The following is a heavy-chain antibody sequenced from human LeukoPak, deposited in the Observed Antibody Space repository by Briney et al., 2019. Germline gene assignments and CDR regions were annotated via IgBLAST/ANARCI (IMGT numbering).Heavy chain of an antibody. CDR2: IIPIFGTA. CDR3: IIIGVVIRRPY. V-gene: IGHV1-69*13. Sequence: GASVKVSCKASGYTFTSYYMHWVRQAPGQGLEWMGGIIPIFGTANYAQKFQGRVTITADESTSTAYMELSSLRSEDTAVYYCIIIGVVIRRPYWGQGTLVTVSS. CDR1: GYTFTSYY. J-gene: IGHJ4*02. D-gene: IGHD3-3*02.